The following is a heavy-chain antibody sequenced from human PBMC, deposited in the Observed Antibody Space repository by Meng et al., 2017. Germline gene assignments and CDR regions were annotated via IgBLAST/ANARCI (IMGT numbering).Heavy chain of an antibody. Sequence: GESLKISCAASGFSFSSHSMNWVRQAPGKGLEWVSLMSSSGSYIYYADSVKGRFTISRDNAKNSLHLQMNSLRVEDTAVYYCARERYSTRWFEYYSYGMDVWGQGTTVTVSS. D-gene: IGHD6-19*01. J-gene: IGHJ6*02. CDR2: MSSSGSYI. V-gene: IGHV3-21*01. CDR1: GFSFSSHS. CDR3: ARERYSTRWFEYYSYGMDV.